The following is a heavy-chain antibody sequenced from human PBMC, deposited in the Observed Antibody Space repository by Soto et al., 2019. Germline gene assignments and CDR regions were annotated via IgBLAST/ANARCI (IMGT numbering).Heavy chain of an antibody. V-gene: IGHV4-61*01. CDR3: VREANYYDSSGYWDDY. CDR2: IYSSGGS. Sequence: SETLSLTCTVSGGSVSGGSYYWSWIRQPPGKGLEWIGYIYSSGGSNYSPSLKSRVTISVDTSKNQFTLKLRSVTAADTAVYYCVREANYYDSSGYWDDYWGQETLVTVSS. CDR1: GGSVSGGSYY. D-gene: IGHD3-22*01. J-gene: IGHJ4*02.